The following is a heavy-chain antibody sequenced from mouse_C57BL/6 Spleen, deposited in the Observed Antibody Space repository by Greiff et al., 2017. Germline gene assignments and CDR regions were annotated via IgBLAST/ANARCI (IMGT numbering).Heavy chain of an antibody. Sequence: QVQLKQPGAELVKPGASVKLSCKASGYTFTSYWMHWVKQRPGQGLEWIGMIHPNSGSTNYNEKFKSKATLTVDTSSSTAYMQLSSLTSEDSAVYYCARTYDAMDYWGQGTSVTVSS. CDR1: GYTFTSYW. J-gene: IGHJ4*01. D-gene: IGHD6-5*01. CDR3: ARTYDAMDY. CDR2: IHPNSGST. V-gene: IGHV1-64*01.